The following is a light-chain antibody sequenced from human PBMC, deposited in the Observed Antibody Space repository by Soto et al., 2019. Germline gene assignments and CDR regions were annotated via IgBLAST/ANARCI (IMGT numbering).Light chain of an antibody. V-gene: IGKV3-20*01. CDR3: QQFGNSPWT. CDR1: QSVSSSY. J-gene: IGKJ1*01. CDR2: GAS. Sequence: EIVLTQSPATLSLSPGERATLSCRASQSVSSSYLAWYQQKPGQAPRLLIYGASNRATGIPDRFSGSGSGRDFTLTISRLEPEDFAVYFCQQFGNSPWTFGQGTKVDIK.